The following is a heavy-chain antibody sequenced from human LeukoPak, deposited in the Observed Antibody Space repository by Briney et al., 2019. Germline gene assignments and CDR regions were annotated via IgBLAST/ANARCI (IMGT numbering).Heavy chain of an antibody. D-gene: IGHD2-2*02. CDR2: ISSSSSYI. Sequence: GGSLRLSCAASGFTFSSYSMNWVRQAPGKGLEWVSSISSSSSYIYYADSVKGRFTISRDNAKNSLYLQMNSLRAEDTAVYYCARDPRYCGSTSRYKGNWFDPWGQGTLVTVSS. J-gene: IGHJ5*02. CDR1: GFTFSSYS. V-gene: IGHV3-21*01. CDR3: ARDPRYCGSTSRYKGNWFDP.